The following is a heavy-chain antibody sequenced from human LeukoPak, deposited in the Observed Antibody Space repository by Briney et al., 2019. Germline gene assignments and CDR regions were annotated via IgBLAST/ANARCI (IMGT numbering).Heavy chain of an antibody. J-gene: IGHJ4*02. CDR3: ARDRNMATRLWTPTDY. V-gene: IGHV3-21*01. CDR2: ISSSSSYI. D-gene: IGHD6-6*01. Sequence: GGSLRLSCAASGFALSTYSMNWVRQAPGKGLEWVSSISSSSSYIYYADSVKGRFTISRDNARNSLYLQMNSLRAEDTAVYYCARDRNMATRLWTPTDYWGQGTLVTVSS. CDR1: GFALSTYS.